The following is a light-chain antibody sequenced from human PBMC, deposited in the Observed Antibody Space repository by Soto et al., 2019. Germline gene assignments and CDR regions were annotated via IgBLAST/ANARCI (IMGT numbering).Light chain of an antibody. V-gene: IGLV2-14*01. J-gene: IGLJ2*01. CDR1: SSDVGGYNY. CDR2: DVS. CDR3: YSYTSSSTVL. Sequence: QSVLTQPASVSGSPGQSITISCTGISSDVGGYNYVSWYQQHPGKAPKLMIYDVSNRRSGVSNRFSGSKSGNTASLTISGLQAEHEADYYCYSYTSSSTVLFGGRTKLTVL.